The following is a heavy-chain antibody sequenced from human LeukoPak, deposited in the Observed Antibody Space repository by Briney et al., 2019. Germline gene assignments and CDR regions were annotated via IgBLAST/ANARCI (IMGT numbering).Heavy chain of an antibody. V-gene: IGHV4-59*01. CDR3: ARDSYYYDSSGYYDHYYYMDV. CDR2: IYYSGST. Sequence: SETLSLTCTVSGGSISSYYWSWIRQPPGKGLEWIGYIYYSGSTNYNPSLKSRVTISVDTSKNQFSLKLSSVTAADTAVYYCARDSYYYDSSGYYDHYYYMDVWGKGTTDTVSS. D-gene: IGHD3-22*01. CDR1: GGSISSYY. J-gene: IGHJ6*03.